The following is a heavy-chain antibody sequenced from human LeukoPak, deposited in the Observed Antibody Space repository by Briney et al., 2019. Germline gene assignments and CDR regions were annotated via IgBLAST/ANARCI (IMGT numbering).Heavy chain of an antibody. J-gene: IGHJ4*02. CDR2: ISVRGGST. CDR1: GFTFTSYA. Sequence: PGGSLRLSCAASGFTFTSYAMSWARQAPGKGLEWVSAISVRGGSTYYADSVKARFTIPRDNSKNTLYLQMNSLRAEDTAVYYCAKDFGDYYDSSGSGDVTFDYWGQGTLVTVSS. V-gene: IGHV3-23*01. CDR3: AKDFGDYYDSSGSGDVTFDY. D-gene: IGHD3-22*01.